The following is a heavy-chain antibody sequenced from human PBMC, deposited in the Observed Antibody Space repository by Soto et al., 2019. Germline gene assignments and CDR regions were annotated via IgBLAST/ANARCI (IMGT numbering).Heavy chain of an antibody. J-gene: IGHJ3*02. V-gene: IGHV1-2*04. CDR2: INPNSGGT. D-gene: IGHD2-21*02. Sequence: ASVKVSCKASGYTFTGYYMHWVRQAPGQGLEWMGWINPNSGGTNYAQKFQGWVTMTRDTSISTAYMELSRLRSDDTAVYCWARGTDDAFDIWGQGTMVTVSS. CDR3: ARGTDDAFDI. CDR1: GYTFTGYY.